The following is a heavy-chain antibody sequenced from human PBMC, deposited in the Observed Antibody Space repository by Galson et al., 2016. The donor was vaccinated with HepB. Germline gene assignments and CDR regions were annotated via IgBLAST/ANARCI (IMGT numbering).Heavy chain of an antibody. CDR3: ARDGGYSGAFDI. CDR1: GTSIRGYY. V-gene: IGHV4-59*01. CDR2: IFYSGST. Sequence: SETLSLTCTVSGTSIRGYYWSWIRQPPGQGLEWIAYIFYSGSTDYNPSLKSRVTISIDTSNRQVSLKLSSVTAADTAIYYCARDGGYSGAFDIWGQGTMVTVSS. J-gene: IGHJ3*02. D-gene: IGHD6-25*01.